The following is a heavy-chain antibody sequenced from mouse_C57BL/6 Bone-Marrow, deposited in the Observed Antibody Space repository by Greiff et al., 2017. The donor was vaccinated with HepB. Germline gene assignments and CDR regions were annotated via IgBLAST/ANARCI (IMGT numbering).Heavy chain of an antibody. CDR2: IWSGGST. V-gene: IGHV2-2*01. CDR1: GFSLTSYG. CDR3: ARNFRDSIYYGNYDYAMDY. D-gene: IGHD2-1*01. Sequence: QVQLQQSGPGLVQPSQSLSITCTVSGFSLTSYGVHWVRQSPGKGLEWLGVIWSGGSTDYNAAFISRLSISKDNSKSQVFFKMNSLQADDTAIYYCARNFRDSIYYGNYDYAMDYWGQGTSVTVSS. J-gene: IGHJ4*01.